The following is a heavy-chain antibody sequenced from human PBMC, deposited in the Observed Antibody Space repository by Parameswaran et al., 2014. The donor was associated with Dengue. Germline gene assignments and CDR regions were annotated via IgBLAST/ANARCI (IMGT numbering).Heavy chain of an antibody. D-gene: IGHD2-21*01. Sequence: VRQAPGKALEWIGSVYYRGDTSYNPSLESRVTISIDTSKNQFSLQLSSVTAADTAVYYCARALPFCGGDCYSPYDWFDPWGQGTLVTVSS. CDR3: ARALPFCGGDCYSPYDWFDP. J-gene: IGHJ5*02. CDR2: VYYRGDT. V-gene: IGHV4-39*07.